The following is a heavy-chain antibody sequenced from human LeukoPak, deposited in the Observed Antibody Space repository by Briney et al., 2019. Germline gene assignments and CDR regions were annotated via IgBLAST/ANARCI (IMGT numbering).Heavy chain of an antibody. CDR3: ARQARWALAMDV. CDR2: IYYSGST. CDR1: GGSISSYY. J-gene: IGHJ6*03. V-gene: IGHV4-59*01. Sequence: PSETLSLTCTVSGGSISSYYWSWIRQPPGKGLEWIGYIYYSGSTNYNPSLKSRVTISVDTSKNQFSLELSSVTAADTAVYYCARQARWALAMDVWGKGTTVTVSS. D-gene: IGHD3-16*01.